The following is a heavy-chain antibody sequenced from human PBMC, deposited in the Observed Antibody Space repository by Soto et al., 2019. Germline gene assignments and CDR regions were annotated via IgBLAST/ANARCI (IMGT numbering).Heavy chain of an antibody. CDR1: GFTFSSYS. J-gene: IGHJ4*02. V-gene: IGHV3-48*02. CDR2: ISSSSSTI. CDR3: ARGGPLRFLEWLLYLDY. Sequence: EVQLVESGGGLVQPGGSLRLSCAASGFTFSSYSMNWVRQAPGKGLEWVSYISSSSSTIYYADSVKGRFTISRDNAKNSLYQQMNSRRDEDTAVYYCARGGPLRFLEWLLYLDYWGQGTLVTVSS. D-gene: IGHD3-3*01.